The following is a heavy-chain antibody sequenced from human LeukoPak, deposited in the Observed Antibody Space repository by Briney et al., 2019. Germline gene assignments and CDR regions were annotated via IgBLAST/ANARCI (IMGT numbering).Heavy chain of an antibody. Sequence: GGSLRLSCAASGFTFDNYAMHWVRQAPGKGLEWVSGISWNSRSIGYADSVRGRFAMSRDNAKNSLYLQMNSLRAEDTAVYYCAKEYCSNSVCHSLDYWGQGTLVTVSS. D-gene: IGHD2-8*01. CDR1: GFTFDNYA. CDR3: AKEYCSNSVCHSLDY. J-gene: IGHJ4*02. V-gene: IGHV3-9*01. CDR2: ISWNSRSI.